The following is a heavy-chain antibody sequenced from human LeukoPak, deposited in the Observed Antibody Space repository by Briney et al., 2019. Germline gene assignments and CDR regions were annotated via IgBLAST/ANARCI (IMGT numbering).Heavy chain of an antibody. CDR3: ARDIVPPGLAFEI. CDR2: INQDGSEK. D-gene: IGHD1-26*01. Sequence: GGSLRLSCAASGFTFSSYWMTWVRQAPGRGLEWVANINQDGSEKYYVDSVKGRFAVSRDNAKNSLYLQMSSLRAEDTAVYYCARDIVPPGLAFEIWGPGTMVTVSS. V-gene: IGHV3-7*01. CDR1: GFTFSSYW. J-gene: IGHJ3*02.